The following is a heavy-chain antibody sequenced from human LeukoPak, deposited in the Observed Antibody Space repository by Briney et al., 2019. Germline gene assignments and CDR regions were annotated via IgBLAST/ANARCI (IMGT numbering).Heavy chain of an antibody. J-gene: IGHJ5*02. CDR3: ARVKSFGELFDP. CDR2: INSDGSST. CDR1: GITFSSYW. Sequence: GGSLRLSCAASGITFSSYWMHWVRQAPGKGLVWVSRINSDGSSTSYADSVKGRFTISRDNAKNTLYLQMNSLRAEDTAVYYCARVKSFGELFDPWGRGTLVTVSS. V-gene: IGHV3-74*01. D-gene: IGHD3-10*01.